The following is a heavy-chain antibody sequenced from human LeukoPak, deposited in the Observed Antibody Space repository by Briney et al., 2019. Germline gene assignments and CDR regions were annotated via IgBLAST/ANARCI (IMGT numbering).Heavy chain of an antibody. D-gene: IGHD3-3*01. J-gene: IGHJ5*02. CDR1: GGSISSSSYY. V-gene: IGHV4-39*07. CDR3: ARRVIPIFGVVTTRPGFDP. Sequence: KPSETLSLTCTVSGGSISSSSYYWGWIRQPPGKGLEWIGSIYYSGSTYYNPSLKSRVTISVDTSKNQFSLKLSSVTAADTAVYYCARRVIPIFGVVTTRPGFDPWGQGTLVTVSS. CDR2: IYYSGST.